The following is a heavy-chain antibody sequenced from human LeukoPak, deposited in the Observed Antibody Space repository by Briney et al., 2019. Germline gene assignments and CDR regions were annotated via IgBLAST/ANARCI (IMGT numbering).Heavy chain of an antibody. V-gene: IGHV3-23*01. CDR2: ISGSGGST. D-gene: IGHD3-10*01. CDR1: GFTFSSYA. Sequence: PGGSLRLSCAASGFTFSSYAMSWVRQAPGKGLEWVSAISGSGGSTYYADSVKGRFTISRDNSKNTLYLQMNSLRSEDTAVYYCARTYYGSGSYYHYFDFWGQGTLVTVSS. CDR3: ARTYYGSGSYYHYFDF. J-gene: IGHJ4*02.